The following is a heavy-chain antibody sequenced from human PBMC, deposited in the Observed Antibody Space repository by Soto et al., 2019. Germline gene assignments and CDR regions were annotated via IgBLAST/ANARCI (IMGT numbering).Heavy chain of an antibody. J-gene: IGHJ4*02. D-gene: IGHD3-3*01. CDR2: INAGNGNT. V-gene: IGHV1-3*01. CDR1: GYTFTSYA. CDR3: ARDKRLRGNYYFDY. Sequence: QVQLVQSGAEVKKPGASVKVSCKASGYTFTSYAMRWVRQAPGQRLEWMGWINAGNGNTKYSQKFQGRVTITRDTSASTAYMELSSLRSEDTAVYYCARDKRLRGNYYFDYWGQGTLVTVSS.